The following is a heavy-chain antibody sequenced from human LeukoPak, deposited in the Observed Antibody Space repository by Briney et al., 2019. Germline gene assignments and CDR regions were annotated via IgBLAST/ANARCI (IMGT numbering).Heavy chain of an antibody. D-gene: IGHD2-15*01. CDR2: LYYSGNT. V-gene: IGHV4-59*01. CDR3: ARDLLNNWFDP. Sequence: NPSETLSLTCTVSGGSISSYYWHWIRQPPGKGLEWIGYLYYSGNTYYNPSLKSRVTMSVDTSKNQFSLKLSSVTAADTAVYYCARDLLNNWFDPWGQGTLVTVSS. CDR1: GGSISSYY. J-gene: IGHJ5*02.